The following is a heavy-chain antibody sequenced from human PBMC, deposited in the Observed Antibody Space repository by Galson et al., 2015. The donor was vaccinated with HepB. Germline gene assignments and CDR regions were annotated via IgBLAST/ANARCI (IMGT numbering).Heavy chain of an antibody. V-gene: IGHV1-69*13. Sequence: SVKVSCKASGGTFSSYAISWVRQAPGQGLEWMGGIIPIFGTANYAQKFQGRVTITADESTSTAYMELSSLRSEDTAVYYCARACEGEGYCSSTSCYVCYWGQGTLVTVSS. CDR3: ARACEGEGYCSSTSCYVCY. CDR2: IIPIFGTA. CDR1: GGTFSSYA. J-gene: IGHJ4*02. D-gene: IGHD2-2*01.